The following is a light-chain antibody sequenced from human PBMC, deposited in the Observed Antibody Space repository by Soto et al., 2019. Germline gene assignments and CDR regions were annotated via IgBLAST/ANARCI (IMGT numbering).Light chain of an antibody. CDR2: DVI. CDR1: SSDVGAYNY. CDR3: SSYTTSSTQV. Sequence: QSVLTQPASVSGSPGQSTTISCTGTSSDVGAYNYVSWYQQHPGRAPKLMIYDVINRPSGVSNRFSGSKSGNTASLTISGLQAEDEADYYCSSYTTSSTQVFGTGTKVTVL. J-gene: IGLJ1*01. V-gene: IGLV2-14*03.